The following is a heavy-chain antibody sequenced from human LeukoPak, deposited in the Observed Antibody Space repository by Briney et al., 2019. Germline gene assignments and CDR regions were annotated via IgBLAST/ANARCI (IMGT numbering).Heavy chain of an antibody. CDR1: GFTLSSYA. CDR2: ISDAGNT. V-gene: IGHV3-23*01. CDR3: AKGGLVHRFDP. Sequence: GGSLRLSCAASGFTLSSYAMSWVRQAPGKGLEWVSAISDAGNTYYADSVKGRFTISRDNSKNTLYLQMNSLRADDTAVYYCAKGGLVHRFDPWGQGTLVTVSS. J-gene: IGHJ5*02.